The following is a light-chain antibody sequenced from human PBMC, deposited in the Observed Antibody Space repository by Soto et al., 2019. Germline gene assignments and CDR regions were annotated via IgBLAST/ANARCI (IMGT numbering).Light chain of an antibody. V-gene: IGLV1-40*01. CDR1: SSNIGTGYD. J-gene: IGLJ1*01. CDR2: ANI. Sequence: QPVLTQPPSVSGAPGQRVTISCTGGSSNIGTGYDVHWYKQLLGTAHTLLIDANINRPSGVPDRCSGSKSGTLASLAITGLQAEDEADYYWQTYDSRLSGYVFGTGTKVTVL. CDR3: QTYDSRLSGYV.